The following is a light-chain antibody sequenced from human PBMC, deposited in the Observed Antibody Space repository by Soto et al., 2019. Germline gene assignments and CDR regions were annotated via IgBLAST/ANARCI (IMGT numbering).Light chain of an antibody. CDR1: QSVSSNF. CDR2: GAS. J-gene: IGKJ1*01. Sequence: EIALTQSPGTASLSPGERATLSCRASQSVSSNFLAWYQQRPGQAPRLLIYGASSRATGIPDRFSGSGSGTDFTLTISRLEPEDFAVYYCQQYGRTPWTFGQGTKVDIK. V-gene: IGKV3-20*01. CDR3: QQYGRTPWT.